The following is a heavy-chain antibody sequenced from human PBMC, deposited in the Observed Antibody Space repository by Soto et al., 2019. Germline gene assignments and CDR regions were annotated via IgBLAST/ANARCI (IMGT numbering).Heavy chain of an antibody. CDR2: IYYSGST. V-gene: IGHV4-31*03. CDR1: GGSISSGGYY. D-gene: IGHD2-2*01. Sequence: SSETLSLTCTVSGGSISSGGYYWSWIRQHPGKGLEWIGYIYYSGSTYYNPSLKSRVTISVDTSKNQFSLKLSSVTAADTAVYYCARGDIVVVPAAIDYWGQGTLVTVS. J-gene: IGHJ4*02. CDR3: ARGDIVVVPAAIDY.